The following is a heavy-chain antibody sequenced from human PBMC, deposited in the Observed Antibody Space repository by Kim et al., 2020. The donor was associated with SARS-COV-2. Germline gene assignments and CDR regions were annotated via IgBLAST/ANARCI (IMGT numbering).Heavy chain of an antibody. Sequence: SETLSLTCTVSGGSISPYYWSWIRQPPGKGLEWIGSIYHNGVTTYSPSLESRVTMSVDTSKTQFSLKSKSVTTADAAVYFCARSSVGSGTFQHWGQGTLVTVSS. CDR2: IYHNGVT. V-gene: IGHV4-59*13. CDR3: ARSSVGSGTFQH. J-gene: IGHJ1*01. D-gene: IGHD3-3*01. CDR1: GGSISPYY.